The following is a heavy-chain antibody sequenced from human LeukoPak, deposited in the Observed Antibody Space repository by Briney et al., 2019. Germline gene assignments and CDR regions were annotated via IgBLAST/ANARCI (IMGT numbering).Heavy chain of an antibody. D-gene: IGHD1-26*01. CDR2: INPNGGGT. V-gene: IGHV1-46*01. J-gene: IGHJ4*02. CDR3: ARGGLGSGSYTFFDY. Sequence: ASVTVSCKASGYTFTFYYMHWVRQAPGLGLEWMGIINPNGGGTNYAQKFQGRVTMTRDASTSTVYMELSSLRSDDTAVYYCARGGLGSGSYTFFDYWGQGTLVTVSS. CDR1: GYTFTFYY.